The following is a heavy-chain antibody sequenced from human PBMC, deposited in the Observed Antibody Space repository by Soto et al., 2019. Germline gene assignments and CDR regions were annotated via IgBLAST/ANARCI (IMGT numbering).Heavy chain of an antibody. D-gene: IGHD4-17*01. Sequence: PSETLSLTCTVSGGSISSGDYYWSWIRQPPGKGLEWIGYIYYSGSTYYNPSLKSRVTISVDTSKNQFSLKLSSVTAADTAVYYCARSTTVTTGFDYWGQGTLVTVSS. J-gene: IGHJ4*02. CDR1: GGSISSGDYY. V-gene: IGHV4-30-4*01. CDR3: ARSTTVTTGFDY. CDR2: IYYSGST.